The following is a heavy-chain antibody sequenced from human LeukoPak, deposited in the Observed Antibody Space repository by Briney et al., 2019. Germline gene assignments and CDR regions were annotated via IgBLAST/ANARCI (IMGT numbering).Heavy chain of an antibody. D-gene: IGHD3-9*01. V-gene: IGHV3-7*04. J-gene: IGHJ6*03. CDR3: ARVLRYFDWLPGHMDV. Sequence: GGSLRLSCAASGFTFSSYWMNWVRQAPGKGLEWVANIKQDGSEKYYVDSVKGRFTISRDNAKNSLYLQMISLRAEDTAVYYCARVLRYFDWLPGHMDVWGKGTTVTVSS. CDR1: GFTFSSYW. CDR2: IKQDGSEK.